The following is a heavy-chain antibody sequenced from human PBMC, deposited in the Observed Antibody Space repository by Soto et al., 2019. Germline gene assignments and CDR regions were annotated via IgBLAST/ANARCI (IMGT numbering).Heavy chain of an antibody. CDR2: IYYSGST. V-gene: IGHV4-59*01. CDR3: ARDSPNDAFDI. Sequence: LSLTCTVSGGSISSYYWSWIRQPPGKGLEWIGYIYYSGSTNYNPSLKSRVTISVDTSKNQFSLKLSSVTAADTAVYYRARDSPNDAFDIWGQGTMVTVSS. J-gene: IGHJ3*02. CDR1: GGSISSYY.